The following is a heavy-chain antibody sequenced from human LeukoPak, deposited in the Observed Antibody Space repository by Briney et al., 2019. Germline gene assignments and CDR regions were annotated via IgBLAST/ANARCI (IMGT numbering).Heavy chain of an antibody. V-gene: IGHV1-46*01. D-gene: IGHD6-19*01. CDR1: GYTFINYY. Sequence: ASVKVSCKAFGYTFINYYIHWVRQAPGQGLEWMGIINPSGGSTSYTQKFQGRFTMTSDMSTSTVYMELSSLRSEDTAVYYCAREEVIAVPGLDYWGQGTLVTVSS. CDR3: AREEVIAVPGLDY. CDR2: INPSGGST. J-gene: IGHJ4*02.